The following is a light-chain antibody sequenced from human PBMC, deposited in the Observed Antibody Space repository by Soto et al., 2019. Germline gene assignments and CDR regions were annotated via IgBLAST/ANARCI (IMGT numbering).Light chain of an antibody. CDR3: QQLNSYPPF. CDR1: QGISSY. CDR2: SAS. J-gene: IGKJ2*01. Sequence: DIQLTQSPSFLSSSVGDRVTITCRASQGISSYLSWYQQKPGKAPKLLIYSASTLQSGVPSRFSGSGSGTEFTLTISSLQPEDFATYYCQQLNSYPPFFGQGTKVEIK. V-gene: IGKV1-9*01.